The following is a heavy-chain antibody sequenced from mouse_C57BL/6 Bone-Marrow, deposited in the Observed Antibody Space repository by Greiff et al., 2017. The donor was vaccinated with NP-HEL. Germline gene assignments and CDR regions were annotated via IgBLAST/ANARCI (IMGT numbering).Heavy chain of an antibody. CDR1: GFTFSSYG. Sequence: EASGFTFSSYGMSWVRQTPDKRLEWVATISSGGSYTYYPDSVKGRFTISRDNAKNTLYLQMSSLKSEDTAMYYCARHVEVYFDYWGQGTTLTVSS. CDR2: ISSGGSYT. V-gene: IGHV5-6*01. J-gene: IGHJ2*01. CDR3: ARHVEVYFDY.